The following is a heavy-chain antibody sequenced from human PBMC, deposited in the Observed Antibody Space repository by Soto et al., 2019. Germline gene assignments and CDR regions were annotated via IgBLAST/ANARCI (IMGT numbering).Heavy chain of an antibody. CDR3: ARSLFIAATDTEPFDS. J-gene: IGHJ4*02. CDR2: ISGGGNDR. Sequence: EVQLLESGGGLVQPGGSQTLSCAASGFTFSSYAMSWVRQAPGKGLEWVSAISGGGNDRFYADSVKGRFTIPRDNSRNTLYLHMNSLRAEDTAVHYCARSLFIAATDTEPFDSWGQGALVTVSS. V-gene: IGHV3-23*01. D-gene: IGHD6-13*01. CDR1: GFTFSSYA.